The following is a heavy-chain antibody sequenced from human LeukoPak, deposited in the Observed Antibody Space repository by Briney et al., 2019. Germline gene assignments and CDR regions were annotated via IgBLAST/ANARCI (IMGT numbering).Heavy chain of an antibody. J-gene: IGHJ4*02. CDR3: ARDGGYGYSIDY. CDR2: ISTCSNVI. D-gene: IGHD5-18*01. CDR1: GLAFKSYS. V-gene: IGHV3-48*02. Sequence: GGSLRLSCAASGLAFKSYSMNWVRQAPGKGLEWVSYISTCSNVIYIADSVKGRFAISRDNAKNLLYLQMNSLRDDDTAVYYCARDGGYGYSIDYWGQGTLVAVSS.